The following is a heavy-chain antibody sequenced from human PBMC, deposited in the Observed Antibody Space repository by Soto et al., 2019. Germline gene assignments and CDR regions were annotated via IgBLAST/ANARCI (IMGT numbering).Heavy chain of an antibody. CDR3: TRDQGGSYDSWFDP. J-gene: IGHJ5*02. V-gene: IGHV3-21*01. Sequence: EVQVVESGGGLVQPGGSLRLSCSFTFSMYSMNWVRQAPGKGLEWVASISSGGDYIKYAESVKGRFTISRDNAKNSVSLKMNSLRVDDTAIYFCTRDQGGSYDSWFDPWGQGTLVTVSS. D-gene: IGHD1-26*01. CDR2: ISSGGDYI. CDR1: FTFSMYS.